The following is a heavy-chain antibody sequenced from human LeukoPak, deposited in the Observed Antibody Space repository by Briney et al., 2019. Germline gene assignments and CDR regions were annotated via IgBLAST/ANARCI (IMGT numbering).Heavy chain of an antibody. V-gene: IGHV4-39*01. D-gene: IGHD3-16*02. CDR2: IYYSGST. J-gene: IGHJ4*02. CDR1: GGSISSSSYY. CDR3: WSYDYVWGSYRYFFVDY. Sequence: SETLSLTCTVSGGSISSSSYYWGWIRQPPGKGLEWIGSIYYSGSTYYNPSLKSRVTISVDTSKNQFSLKLSSVTAADTAVYYCWSYDYVWGSYRYFFVDYWGQGTLVTVSS.